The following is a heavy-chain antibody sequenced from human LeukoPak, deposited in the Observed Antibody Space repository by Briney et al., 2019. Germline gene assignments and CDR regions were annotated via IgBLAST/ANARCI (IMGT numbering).Heavy chain of an antibody. CDR2: IYYSGRT. CDR1: GGSISSSSYY. Sequence: PSETLSLTCTVSGGSISSSSYYWGWIRQPPGKGLEWIGSIYYSGRTYHNPSLRSRVTISVDTSKNQFSLKLSSVTAADTAVYYCARPAYGSGSLSAFDIWGQGTMVTVSS. V-gene: IGHV4-39*01. J-gene: IGHJ3*02. CDR3: ARPAYGSGSLSAFDI. D-gene: IGHD3-10*01.